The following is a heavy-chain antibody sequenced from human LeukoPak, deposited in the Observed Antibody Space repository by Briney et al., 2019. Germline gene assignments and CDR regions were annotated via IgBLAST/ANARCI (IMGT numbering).Heavy chain of an antibody. V-gene: IGHV4-59*08. CDR2: IYYSGST. D-gene: IGHD3-3*02. J-gene: IGHJ3*02. Sequence: SETLSLTCTVSGGSISSYYWSRIRQPPGKGLEWIGYIYYSGSTNYNPSLKSRVTISVDTSKNQFSLKLSSVTAADTAFYYCARHRIFGVVTSDAFDIWGQGTMVTVSS. CDR3: ARHRIFGVVTSDAFDI. CDR1: GGSISSYY.